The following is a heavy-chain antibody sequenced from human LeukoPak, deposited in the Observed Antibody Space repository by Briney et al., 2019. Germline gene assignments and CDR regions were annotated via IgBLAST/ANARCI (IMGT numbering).Heavy chain of an antibody. Sequence: SETLSLTCTVSGGSISSSSYYWGWIRQPPGKGLEWIGSIYYSGSTYYNPSLKSRVTISVDTSKNQFSLKLSSVTAADTAVYYCARFTGQLSYYMDVWGKGTTVTVSS. CDR2: IYYSGST. V-gene: IGHV4-39*07. CDR1: GGSISSSSYY. CDR3: ARFTGQLSYYMDV. D-gene: IGHD6-6*01. J-gene: IGHJ6*03.